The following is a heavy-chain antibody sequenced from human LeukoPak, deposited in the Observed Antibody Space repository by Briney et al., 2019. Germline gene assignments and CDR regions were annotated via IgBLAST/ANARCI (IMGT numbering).Heavy chain of an antibody. CDR1: GYTFTSYD. CDR2: MNPKGGKI. J-gene: IGHJ5*02. Sequence: ASVKVTCKASGYTFTSYDINWVRQPTGQGLEGMGLMNPKGGKIGYAQKFQGRVTMTRPTSISTAYMELSSLRSEDTAVYYCARGTLSSSWYNGYNWFDPWGQGTLVTVSS. D-gene: IGHD6-13*01. V-gene: IGHV1-8*01. CDR3: ARGTLSSSWYNGYNWFDP.